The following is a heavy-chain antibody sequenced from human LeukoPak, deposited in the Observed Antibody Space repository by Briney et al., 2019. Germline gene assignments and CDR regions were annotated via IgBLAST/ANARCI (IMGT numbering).Heavy chain of an antibody. CDR2: VSKSGEST. D-gene: IGHD3-22*01. Sequence: GGSLRLSCAASGFTFSDFAMSWVRQAPGKGLEWVSTVSKSGESTHYADSVRGRFSISRDNSKNTLYLQMNSLGAEDTALYYCTKLLKGYYDSSGYLDAFDFWGQGTMVTVS. J-gene: IGHJ3*01. V-gene: IGHV3-23*01. CDR1: GFTFSDFA. CDR3: TKLLKGYYDSSGYLDAFDF.